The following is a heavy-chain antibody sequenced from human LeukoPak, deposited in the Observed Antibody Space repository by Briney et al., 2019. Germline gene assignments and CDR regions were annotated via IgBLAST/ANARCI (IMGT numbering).Heavy chain of an antibody. V-gene: IGHV1-46*01. CDR2: INPSGGST. Sequence: ASVKVPCKASGYTFTSYYMHWVRQAPGQGLEWMGIINPSGGSTSYAQKFQGRVTMTRDTSTSTVYMELSSLRSEDTAVYYCARGGGLYCSSTSCFFDYWGQGTLVTVSS. D-gene: IGHD2-2*01. J-gene: IGHJ4*02. CDR1: GYTFTSYY. CDR3: ARGGGLYCSSTSCFFDY.